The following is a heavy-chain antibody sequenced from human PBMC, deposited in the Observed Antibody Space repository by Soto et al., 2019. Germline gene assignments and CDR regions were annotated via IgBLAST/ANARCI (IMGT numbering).Heavy chain of an antibody. V-gene: IGHV4-30-4*01. Sequence: SETLSLTCTVSCGSISSCDYYWSWIRQPPGKGLEWIGCIYYSGSTYYNPSLKSRVTISVDTSKNQFSLKLSSVTAADTAVYYCARARGARYFDYWGQGTLVTVS. J-gene: IGHJ4*02. D-gene: IGHD2-15*01. CDR1: CGSISSCDYY. CDR3: ARARGARYFDY. CDR2: IYYSGST.